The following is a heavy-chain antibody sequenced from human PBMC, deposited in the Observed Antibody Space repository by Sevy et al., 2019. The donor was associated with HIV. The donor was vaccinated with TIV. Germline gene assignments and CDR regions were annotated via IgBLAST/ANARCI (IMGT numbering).Heavy chain of an antibody. J-gene: IGHJ4*02. V-gene: IGHV3-21*01. Sequence: GGSLRLSCAASGFTFSSYSMKWVRQAPGKGLEWVSSISSTSSYIYYAASVKGRFTISRDNAKNSLYLQMNSLRAEDTAVYHCARVVDGYKIDHWGQGTLVTVSS. CDR2: ISSTSSYI. D-gene: IGHD5-12*01. CDR1: GFTFSSYS. CDR3: ARVVDGYKIDH.